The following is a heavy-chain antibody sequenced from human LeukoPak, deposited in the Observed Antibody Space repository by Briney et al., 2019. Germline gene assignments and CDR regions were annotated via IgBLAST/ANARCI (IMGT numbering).Heavy chain of an antibody. Sequence: GGSLRLSCAASGFTFSSYAMSWVRQAPGKGLEWVSAISGSGGSTYYADSVKGRFTISRDSSKNTLYLQMNSLRAEDTAVYYCAKLTCSSTSCVYSRFDPWGQGTLVTVSS. CDR1: GFTFSSYA. V-gene: IGHV3-23*01. J-gene: IGHJ5*02. D-gene: IGHD2-2*01. CDR3: AKLTCSSTSCVYSRFDP. CDR2: ISGSGGST.